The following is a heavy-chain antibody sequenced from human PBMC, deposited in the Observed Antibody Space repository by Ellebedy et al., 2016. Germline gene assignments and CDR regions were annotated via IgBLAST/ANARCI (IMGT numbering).Heavy chain of an antibody. J-gene: IGHJ4*02. V-gene: IGHV3-48*02. Sequence: GESLKISCAASGFTFSSYSMNWVRQAPGKGLEWVSYISSSSSTIYYADSVKGRFTISRDNAKNSLYLQMNSLRDEDTAVYYCASGSVSYGYDLDYWGQGTLVTVSS. CDR3: ASGSVSYGYDLDY. CDR1: GFTFSSYS. CDR2: ISSSSSTI. D-gene: IGHD5-18*01.